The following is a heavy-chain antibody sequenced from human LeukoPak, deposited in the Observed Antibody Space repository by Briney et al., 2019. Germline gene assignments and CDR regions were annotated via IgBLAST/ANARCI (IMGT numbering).Heavy chain of an antibody. D-gene: IGHD1-26*01. J-gene: IGHJ5*02. CDR2: INPNSGGT. V-gene: IGHV1-2*02. CDR1: GYTFTGYY. Sequence: ASVKVSCKASGYTFTGYYMHWVRQAPGQGLEWMGWINPNSGGTNCAQKFQGRVTMTRDTSISTAYMELSRLRSDDTAVYYCARSYRSGSYWFDPWGQGTLVTVSS. CDR3: ARSYRSGSYWFDP.